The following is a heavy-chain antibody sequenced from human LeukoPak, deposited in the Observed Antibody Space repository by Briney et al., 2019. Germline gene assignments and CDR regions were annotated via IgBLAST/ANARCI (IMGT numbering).Heavy chain of an antibody. CDR3: ARDWVVCSSTSCYAAHFDY. CDR1: GDRVSSNSAA. CDR2: TYYRSKWYN. Sequence: SQTLSLTCAISGDRVSSNSAAWNWIRQSPSRGLEWLGRTYYRSKWYNDYAVSVKSRITINPDTSKNQFSLQLNSVTPEDTAVYYCARDWVVCSSTSCYAAHFDYWGQGTLVTVSS. V-gene: IGHV6-1*01. J-gene: IGHJ4*02. D-gene: IGHD2-2*01.